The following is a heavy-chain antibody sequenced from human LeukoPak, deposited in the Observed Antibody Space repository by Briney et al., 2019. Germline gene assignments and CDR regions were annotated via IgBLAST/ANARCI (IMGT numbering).Heavy chain of an antibody. Sequence: PGGSLRLSCAASGFTFSNFWIHWVRQAPGKGLVWVSRIYGDGTTTSYADSVKGRFTISRDNAKNTLYLQMSSLRAEDTAVYYCARGPGAYCGGDCPDYWGQGILVTVSS. CDR1: GFTFSNFW. V-gene: IGHV3-74*01. J-gene: IGHJ4*02. CDR3: ARGPGAYCGGDCPDY. CDR2: IYGDGTTT. D-gene: IGHD2-21*02.